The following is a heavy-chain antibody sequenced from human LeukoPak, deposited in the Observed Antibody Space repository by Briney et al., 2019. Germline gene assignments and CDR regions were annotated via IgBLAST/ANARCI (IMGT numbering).Heavy chain of an antibody. CDR2: IYYSGST. Sequence: PSETLSLTCTVSGGSISSGGYYWSWIRQHPGKGLEWIGYIYYSGSTYYNPSLKSRVTISVDTSKNQFSLKLSSVTAADTAVYYCARQEVSFDAFDIWGQGTMVTVSS. CDR3: ARQEVSFDAFDI. J-gene: IGHJ3*02. V-gene: IGHV4-61*08. CDR1: GGSISSGGYY. D-gene: IGHD5/OR15-5a*01.